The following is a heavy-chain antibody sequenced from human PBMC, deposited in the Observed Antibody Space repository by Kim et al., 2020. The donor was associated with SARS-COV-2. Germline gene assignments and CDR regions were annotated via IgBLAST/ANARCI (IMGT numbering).Heavy chain of an antibody. Sequence: SETLSLTCAVSGYSISNNNWWGWIRQPPGKGLGWVGYIYYSGRILDKPSLKSRVTMSVDTSKNQFSLKLRSVTAGDTAVYYCAIKRDGYAPFDNWGQGSLVTVSS. J-gene: IGHJ4*02. CDR3: AIKRDGYAPFDN. V-gene: IGHV4-28*05. D-gene: IGHD5-12*01. CDR2: IYYSGRI. CDR1: GYSISNNNW.